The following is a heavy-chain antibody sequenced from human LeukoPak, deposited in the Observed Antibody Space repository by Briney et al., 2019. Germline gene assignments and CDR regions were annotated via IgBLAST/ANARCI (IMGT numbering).Heavy chain of an antibody. D-gene: IGHD3-10*01. CDR1: GFTFSSYA. J-gene: IGHJ3*02. CDR2: ISGSGGST. Sequence: PGGSLRLSCAAPGFTFSSYAMSWVRQAPGKGLEWVSAISGSGGSTYYADSVKGRFTISRDNSKNTLYLQMNSLRAEDTAVYYCANSYYYGSGSYSDAFDIWGQGTMVTVSS. V-gene: IGHV3-23*01. CDR3: ANSYYYGSGSYSDAFDI.